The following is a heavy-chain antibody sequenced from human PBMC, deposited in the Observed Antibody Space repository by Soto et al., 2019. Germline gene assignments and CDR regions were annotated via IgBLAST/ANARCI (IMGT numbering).Heavy chain of an antibody. D-gene: IGHD2-2*01. CDR3: TRRGVPAATSYYMDV. CDR2: ISGSGGST. V-gene: IGHV3-23*01. Sequence: PGGSLRLSCAASGFTFSSYAMSWVRQAPGKGLEWVSAISGSGGSTYYADSVKGRFTISRDNSKNTLYLQMNSLRAEDTAVYYCTRRGVPAATSYYMDVWGKGTTVTVSS. CDR1: GFTFSSYA. J-gene: IGHJ6*03.